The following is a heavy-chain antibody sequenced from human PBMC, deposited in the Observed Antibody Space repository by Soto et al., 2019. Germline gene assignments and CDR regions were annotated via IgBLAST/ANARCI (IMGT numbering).Heavy chain of an antibody. CDR3: ARGGIVATLIDY. Sequence: SETLSLTCTVSGGSISSGGYYWSWIRQHPGKGLEWIGYIYYSGSTYYNPSLKSRVTISVDTSKNQFSLKLSSVTAADTAVYYCARGGIVATLIDYWGQGTLVTVS. J-gene: IGHJ4*02. CDR2: IYYSGST. CDR1: GGSISSGGYY. D-gene: IGHD5-12*01. V-gene: IGHV4-31*03.